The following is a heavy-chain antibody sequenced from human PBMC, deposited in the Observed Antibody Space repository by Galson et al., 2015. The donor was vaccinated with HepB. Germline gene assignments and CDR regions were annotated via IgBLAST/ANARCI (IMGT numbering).Heavy chain of an antibody. Sequence: SLRLSCAASGFNFRNYGMFWVRQAPGKGLEWLSAISGTGDHTYYADSVKGRFTISRDNSQNTVYLQMSGLGAEETALYYCAKCNIPSGNFYPLGDPYFDPWGQGALVTVSS. CDR3: AKCNIPSGNFYPLGDPYFDP. V-gene: IGHV3-23*01. J-gene: IGHJ4*02. CDR2: ISGTGDHT. CDR1: GFNFRNYG. D-gene: IGHD3-10*01.